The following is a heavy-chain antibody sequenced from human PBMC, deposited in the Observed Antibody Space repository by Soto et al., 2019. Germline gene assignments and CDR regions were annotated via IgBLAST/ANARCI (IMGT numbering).Heavy chain of an antibody. Sequence: GASVKVSCKASGYTFTGYAMHWVRQAPGQRLEWMGWINTGNGNTKYSQKFQDRVTITRDTSATTAYMELSSLRSEDTAVYYCARVVESRLVRFYYYGMDVWGQGTTVTVSS. CDR3: ARVVESRLVRFYYYGMDV. CDR2: INTGNGNT. D-gene: IGHD6-19*01. J-gene: IGHJ6*02. CDR1: GYTFTGYA. V-gene: IGHV1-3*04.